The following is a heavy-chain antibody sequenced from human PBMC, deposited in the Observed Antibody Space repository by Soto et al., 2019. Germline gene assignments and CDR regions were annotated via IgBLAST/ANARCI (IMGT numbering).Heavy chain of an antibody. CDR2: VYHTGDS. Sequence: SETLSLTCGVSGGTVASSHWWSWVRRSPGRGLEWIGNVYHTGDSNFNPSLQSRVTFSVDKSNNQFSLRLTSVTAADTAVYFCAREIVTAGGNNYFDPWGPGTLVTVSS. D-gene: IGHD2-21*02. CDR3: AREIVTAGGNNYFDP. V-gene: IGHV4-4*02. CDR1: GGTVASSHW. J-gene: IGHJ5*02.